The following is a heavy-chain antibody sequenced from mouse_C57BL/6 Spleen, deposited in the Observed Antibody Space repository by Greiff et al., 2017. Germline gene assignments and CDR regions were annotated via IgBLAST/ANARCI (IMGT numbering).Heavy chain of an antibody. CDR3: ARGGDDYDVKAMDY. CDR2: IYPGSGST. J-gene: IGHJ4*01. CDR1: GYTFTSYW. D-gene: IGHD2-4*01. V-gene: IGHV1-55*01. Sequence: QVQLQQPRAELVKPGASVKMSCKASGYTFTSYWITWVKQRPGQGLEWIGDIYPGSGSTNYNEKFKSKATLTVDTSSSTAYMQLSSLTSEDSAVYYCARGGDDYDVKAMDYWGQGTSVTVSS.